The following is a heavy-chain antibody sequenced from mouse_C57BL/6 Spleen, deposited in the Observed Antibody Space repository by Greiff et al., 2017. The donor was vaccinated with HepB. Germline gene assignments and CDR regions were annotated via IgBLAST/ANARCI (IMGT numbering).Heavy chain of an antibody. D-gene: IGHD2-3*01. CDR2: IYPRRGNT. J-gene: IGHJ4*01. CDR3: AREGGLLRYAMDY. V-gene: IGHV1-81*01. CDR1: GYTFTSYG. Sequence: VKLVESGAELARPGASVKLSCKASGYTFTSYGISWVKQRTGQGLEWIGEIYPRRGNTYYNEKFKGKATLTADKASSTAYMERRSLTSEDAAVYFCAREGGLLRYAMDYWGQGTSVTVSS.